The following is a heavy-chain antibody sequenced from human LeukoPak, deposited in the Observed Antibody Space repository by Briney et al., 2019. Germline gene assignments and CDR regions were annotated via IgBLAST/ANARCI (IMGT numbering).Heavy chain of an antibody. V-gene: IGHV3-43*01. CDR3: AKDGGMTTNAFDI. CDR2: ISCDGGSI. Sequence: PGRSLRLTCAAYGFTFGDYAMHWVRQAPGKGLEWVSLISCDGGSIFYADSVKGRFSVSRDNSKKSLYMQMNSLRTEDTALYHCAKDGGMTTNAFDIWGQGTMVTVSS. D-gene: IGHD5-24*01. CDR1: GFTFGDYA. J-gene: IGHJ3*02.